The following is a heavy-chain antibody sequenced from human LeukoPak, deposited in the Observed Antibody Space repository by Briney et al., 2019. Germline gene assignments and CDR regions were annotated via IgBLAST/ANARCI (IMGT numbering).Heavy chain of an antibody. CDR3: ATITGTTLGLY. D-gene: IGHD1-20*01. CDR1: GYTFTDYY. J-gene: IGHJ4*02. Sequence: ASVKVSCKASGYTFTDYYMHWVRQAPGQGLEWMGRINFNSGGTNYAQKFQGRVTMTRDTSISTAYMELSSLRSEDTAVYYCATITGTTLGLYWGQGTLVTVSS. V-gene: IGHV1-2*06. CDR2: INFNSGGT.